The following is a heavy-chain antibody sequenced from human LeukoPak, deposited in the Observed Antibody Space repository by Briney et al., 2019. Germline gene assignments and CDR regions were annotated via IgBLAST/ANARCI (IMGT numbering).Heavy chain of an antibody. Sequence: GGSLRLSCAASGFTFSNYAMSWVRQAPGKGLEWVSVISGSGGSTYYADSVKGRFTISRDNSKNTLYLQMDSLRAEDTAVYYCAKAPKTVVLYYFDYWGQGTLVTVSS. J-gene: IGHJ4*02. V-gene: IGHV3-23*01. D-gene: IGHD4-23*01. CDR3: AKAPKTVVLYYFDY. CDR2: ISGSGGST. CDR1: GFTFSNYA.